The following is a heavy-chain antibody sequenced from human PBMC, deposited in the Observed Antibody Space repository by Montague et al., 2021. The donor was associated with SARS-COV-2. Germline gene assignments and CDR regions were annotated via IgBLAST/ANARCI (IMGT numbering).Heavy chain of an antibody. J-gene: IGHJ2*01. CDR2: IGTAGDT. V-gene: IGHV3-13*04. CDR1: GFTFSSYD. CDR3: ARAGYSSSWPLRLYWYFDL. Sequence: SLRLSCAASGFTFSSYDMHWVRQATGKGLEWVSAIGTAGDTYYPGSVKGRFIISSENAKNSLYLQMNSLRAGDTAVYYCARAGYSSSWPLRLYWYFDLWGRGTLVTVSS. D-gene: IGHD6-13*01.